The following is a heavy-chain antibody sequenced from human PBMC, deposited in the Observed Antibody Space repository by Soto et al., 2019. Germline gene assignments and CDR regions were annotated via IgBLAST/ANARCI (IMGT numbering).Heavy chain of an antibody. CDR3: ARDRIVVVPAAPNWFDL. J-gene: IGHJ5*02. Sequence: ASVKVSCKASGYTFTSYGISWVRQAPGQGLEWMGWISAYNGNTNYAQKLQGRVTMTTDTSTSTAYMELRSLRSDDTAVYYCARDRIVVVPAAPNWFDLWGQGTLVTVSS. CDR1: GYTFTSYG. V-gene: IGHV1-18*01. D-gene: IGHD2-2*01. CDR2: ISAYNGNT.